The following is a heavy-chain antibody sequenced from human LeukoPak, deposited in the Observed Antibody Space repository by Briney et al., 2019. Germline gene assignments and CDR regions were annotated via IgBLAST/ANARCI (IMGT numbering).Heavy chain of an antibody. J-gene: IGHJ4*02. CDR2: IRYNGSDK. D-gene: IGHD3-10*01. Sequence: GGSLRLSCAASAFSFNIYGMHWVRQAPGKGLEWVAVIRYNGSDKYYADSVKGRFTISRDNSKNTLYLEMNSLRAEDTAVYYCARDQGPVGSYFDYWGQGTLVTVSS. CDR3: ARDQGPVGSYFDY. CDR1: AFSFNIYG. V-gene: IGHV3-33*01.